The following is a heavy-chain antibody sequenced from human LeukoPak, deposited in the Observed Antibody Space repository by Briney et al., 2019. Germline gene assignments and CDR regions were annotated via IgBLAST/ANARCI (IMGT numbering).Heavy chain of an antibody. CDR3: AGSLDGQQLVLGAFDI. J-gene: IGHJ3*02. CDR2: IYSGGST. D-gene: IGHD6-13*01. V-gene: IGHV3-66*01. Sequence: GGSLRLSCAASGFTVSSSYMSWVRQAPGKGLEWVSVIYSGGSTYYADSVKGRFTISRDNSKNTLYLQMNSLRAEDTAVYYCAGSLDGQQLVLGAFDIWGQGTMVTVSS. CDR1: GFTVSSSY.